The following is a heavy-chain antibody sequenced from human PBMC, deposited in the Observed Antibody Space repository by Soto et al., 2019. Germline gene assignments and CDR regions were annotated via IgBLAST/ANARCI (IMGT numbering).Heavy chain of an antibody. V-gene: IGHV4-61*08. CDR1: GGSISSGDYY. CDR2: IYYSGST. Sequence: PSETLSLTCTVSGGSISSGDYYWSWIRQPPGKGLEWIGYIYYSGSTNYNPSLKSRVTISVDTSKNQFSLKLSSVTAADTAVYYCARHWIAAAADYFDYWGQGTLVTVS. D-gene: IGHD6-13*01. CDR3: ARHWIAAAADYFDY. J-gene: IGHJ4*02.